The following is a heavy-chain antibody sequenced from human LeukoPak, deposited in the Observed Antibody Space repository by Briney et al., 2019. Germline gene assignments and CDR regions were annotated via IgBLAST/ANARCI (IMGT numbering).Heavy chain of an antibody. CDR3: AREEVGATTSAFDI. V-gene: IGHV3-7*01. CDR1: GFTFSSYW. D-gene: IGHD1-26*01. Sequence: GGSLRLSCAASGFTFSSYWMSWVRQAPGKGLEWVANIKQDGSEKYYVDSVKGRFTISRDNAKNSLYLQMNSLRAEDTAVYYCAREEVGATTSAFDIWGQGTMVTVSS. CDR2: IKQDGSEK. J-gene: IGHJ3*02.